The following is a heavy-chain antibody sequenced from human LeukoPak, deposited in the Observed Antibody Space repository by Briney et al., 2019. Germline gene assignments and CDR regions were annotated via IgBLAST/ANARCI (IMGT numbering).Heavy chain of an antibody. CDR3: ARGDLQLERLDYYYYYMDV. J-gene: IGHJ6*03. CDR2: IYYSGST. CDR1: GGSISSYD. V-gene: IGHV4-59*01. D-gene: IGHD1-1*01. Sequence: SETLSLTCTLSGGSISSYDWSWIRQPPGKGLEWIGYIYYSGSTNYNPSLKSRVTISVDTSKNQFSLKLSSVTAVDTAVYYCARGDLQLERLDYYYYYMDVWGKGTTVTISS.